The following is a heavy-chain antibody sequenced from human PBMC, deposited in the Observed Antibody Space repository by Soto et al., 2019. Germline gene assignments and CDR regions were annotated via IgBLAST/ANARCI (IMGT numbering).Heavy chain of an antibody. J-gene: IGHJ6*02. D-gene: IGHD3-9*01. CDR3: AKDRYYDILIVEDV. V-gene: IGHV3-23*01. Sequence: ALRLSCATSLFTFSSYAMSWVRHTPGKWLEWVSAISGSGGSTYYADSVKGRFTISRDNSKNTLYLQMNSLRAEDTAVYYCAKDRYYDILIVEDVWGQGTTVTVSS. CDR2: ISGSGGST. CDR1: LFTFSSYA.